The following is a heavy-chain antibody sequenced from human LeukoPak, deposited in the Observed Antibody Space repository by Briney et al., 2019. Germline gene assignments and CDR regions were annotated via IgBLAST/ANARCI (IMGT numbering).Heavy chain of an antibody. V-gene: IGHV3-23*01. D-gene: IGHD5-24*01. Sequence: GGSLRLSCAASGFAFANFAMSWVRQAPGKGLEWVSTMSGSGDWTYYADSARGRFAISRDNSKNTLYLHMADLRAEDTAVYYCSKDQTGDGFNAIWGQGTLVAVSS. CDR2: MSGSGDWT. CDR3: SKDQTGDGFNAI. CDR1: GFAFANFA. J-gene: IGHJ4*02.